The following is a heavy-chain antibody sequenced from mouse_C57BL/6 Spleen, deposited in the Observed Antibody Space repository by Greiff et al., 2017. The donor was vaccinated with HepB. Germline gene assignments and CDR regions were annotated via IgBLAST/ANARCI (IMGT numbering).Heavy chain of an antibody. Sequence: QVQLQQSGAELVRPGASVKLSCKASGYTFTDYYINWVKQRPGQGLEWIARIYPGSGNTYYNEKFKGKATLTAEKSSSTAYMQLSSLTSEDSAVYFCAREGDYYGSSYNYFDYWGQGTTLTVSS. CDR1: GYTFTDYY. V-gene: IGHV1-76*01. J-gene: IGHJ2*01. D-gene: IGHD1-1*01. CDR2: IYPGSGNT. CDR3: AREGDYYGSSYNYFDY.